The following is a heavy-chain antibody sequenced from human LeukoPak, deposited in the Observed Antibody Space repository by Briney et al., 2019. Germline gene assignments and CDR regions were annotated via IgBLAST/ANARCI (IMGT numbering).Heavy chain of an antibody. D-gene: IGHD5-18*01. J-gene: IGHJ6*02. Sequence: GGSLRLSCITSGFTFGDHAMSWVRQAPGKGLEWVGFIRSKAYRGTTEYAASVKDRFIISRDDSRSIAYLQMNSLRTEDTALYYCTRGPIQLWIHNATDVWGQGTMVTVSS. CDR3: TRGPIQLWIHNATDV. CDR1: GFTFGDHA. CDR2: IRSKAYRGTT. V-gene: IGHV3-49*04.